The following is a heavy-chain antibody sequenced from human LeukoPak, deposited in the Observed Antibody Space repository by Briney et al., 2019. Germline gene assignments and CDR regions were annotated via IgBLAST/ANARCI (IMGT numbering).Heavy chain of an antibody. CDR3: ARVEYSSSLGVDWFDP. V-gene: IGHV1-8*03. CDR1: GYTFTSYD. CDR2: MNPNSGNT. D-gene: IGHD6-6*01. Sequence: GASVKVSCKASGYTFTSYDINWVRQATGQGLEWMGWMNPNSGNTGYAQKFRGRVTITRNTSISTAYMELSSLRSEDTAVYYCARVEYSSSLGVDWFDPWGQGTLVTVSS. J-gene: IGHJ5*02.